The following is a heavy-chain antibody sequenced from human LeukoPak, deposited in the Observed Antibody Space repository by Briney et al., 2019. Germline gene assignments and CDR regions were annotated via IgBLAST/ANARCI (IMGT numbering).Heavy chain of an antibody. J-gene: IGHJ3*02. CDR2: INHSGST. D-gene: IGHD3-3*01. Sequence: SETLSLTCTVSGGSISSSSYYWGWIRQPPGKGLEWIGEINHSGSTNYNPSLKSRVTISVDTSKNQFSLKLSSVTAADTAVYYCARSGYWSFDAFDIWGQGTMVTVSS. CDR1: GGSISSSSYY. V-gene: IGHV4-39*07. CDR3: ARSGYWSFDAFDI.